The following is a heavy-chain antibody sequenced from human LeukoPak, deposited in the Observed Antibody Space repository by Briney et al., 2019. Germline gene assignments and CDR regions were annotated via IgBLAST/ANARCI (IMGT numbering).Heavy chain of an antibody. CDR2: ISYDGSNK. V-gene: IGHV3-30*18. J-gene: IGHJ6*02. CDR3: AKDLGSGYYYYYGMDV. D-gene: IGHD2-15*01. Sequence: GGSLRLSCVVSGFSFSGHWMHWVRQAPGKGLEWVAVISYDGSNKYYADSVKGRFTISRDNSKNTLYLQMNSLRAEDTAVYYCAKDLGSGYYYYYGMDVWGQGTTVTVSS. CDR1: GFSFSGHW.